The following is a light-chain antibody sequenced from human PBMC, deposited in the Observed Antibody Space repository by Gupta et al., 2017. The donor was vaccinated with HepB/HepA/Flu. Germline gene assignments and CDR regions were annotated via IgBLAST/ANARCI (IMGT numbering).Light chain of an antibody. Sequence: EIVMTQSPATLSVSPGERATLACRASQYVSNYLAWYQQKPGQAPRLLISGASTRATGIPARFSGSGSGTEFTLTISSLQSEDFAVYYCQHENSCPMVFGQGTKVEIK. CDR1: QYVSNY. CDR3: QHENSCPMV. V-gene: IGKV3-15*01. J-gene: IGKJ1*01. CDR2: GAS.